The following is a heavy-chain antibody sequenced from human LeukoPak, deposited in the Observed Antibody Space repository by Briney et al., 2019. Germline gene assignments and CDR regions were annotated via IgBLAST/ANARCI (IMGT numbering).Heavy chain of an antibody. Sequence: SETLSLTCAVYGGSFSGYYWSWIRQPPGKGLEWIGEINHSGSTNYNPSLKSRVTISVDTSKNQFSLKLSSVIAADTAVYYCAGGCVYYDFWSGYQVRTGYFDYWGQGTLVTVSS. CDR3: AGGCVYYDFWSGYQVRTGYFDY. J-gene: IGHJ4*02. V-gene: IGHV4-34*01. CDR1: GGSFSGYY. D-gene: IGHD3-3*01. CDR2: INHSGST.